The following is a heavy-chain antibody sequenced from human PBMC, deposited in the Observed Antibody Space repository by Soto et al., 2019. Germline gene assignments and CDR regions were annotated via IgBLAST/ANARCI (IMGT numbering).Heavy chain of an antibody. V-gene: IGHV3-11*06. CDR1: GFTFSAYY. CDR2: ISSSSSYT. J-gene: IGHJ4*02. CDR3: ARRNWGNVDY. Sequence: QVQLVESGGGLVKPGGSLRLSCAASGFTFSAYYMSWIRQAPGKGLEWVSYISSSSSYTNYADSVKGRFTISRDNAKNSLYLQMNGLRAEDAAVYYCARRNWGNVDYWGQGTLVTVSS. D-gene: IGHD3-16*01.